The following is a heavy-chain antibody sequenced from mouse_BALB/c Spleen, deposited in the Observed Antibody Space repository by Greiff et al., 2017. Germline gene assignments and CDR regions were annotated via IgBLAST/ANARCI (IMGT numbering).Heavy chain of an antibody. CDR3: ARGNYYGAWFAY. V-gene: IGHV1S29*02. J-gene: IGHJ3*01. D-gene: IGHD2-13*01. CDR2: IYPYNGGT. CDR1: GYTFTDYN. Sequence: EVQLQESGPELVKPGASVKISCKASGYTFTDYNMHWVKQSHGKSLEWIGYIYPYNGGTGYNQKFKSKATLTVDNSSSTAYMELRSLTSEDSAVYYCARGNYYGAWFAYWGQGTLVTVSA.